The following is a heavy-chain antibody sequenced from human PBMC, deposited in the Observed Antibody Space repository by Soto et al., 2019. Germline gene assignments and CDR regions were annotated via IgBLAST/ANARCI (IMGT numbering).Heavy chain of an antibody. V-gene: IGHV4-39*01. CDR1: GGSIRSSTNY. CDR3: ATGAPVNTFNAVDI. CDR2: IYYSGST. D-gene: IGHD3-16*01. Sequence: QLQLQESGPGLAKPSETLSLICTVSGGSIRSSTNYWGWIRQPPGKGLEWIGTIYYSGSTYYNPSLKSRVTISVDTSKNQFSLKLSSVTAADTAVYYCATGAPVNTFNAVDIWGQGTMVTVSS. J-gene: IGHJ3*02.